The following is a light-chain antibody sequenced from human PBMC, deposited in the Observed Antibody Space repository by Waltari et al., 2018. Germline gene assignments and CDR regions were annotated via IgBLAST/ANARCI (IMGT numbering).Light chain of an antibody. CDR2: DDT. J-gene: IGLJ3*02. CDR3: CAYAGKV. CDR1: SNDVGSSNF. V-gene: IGLV2-23*01. Sequence: QSALTQPASVSGSPGQSATISCTGTSNDVGSSNFFSWYQQHPGKAPTLIIHDDTERPSGVSDRFSGSKSANGASLTISGLQAEDEAHYYCCAYAGKVFGGGTRLTVL.